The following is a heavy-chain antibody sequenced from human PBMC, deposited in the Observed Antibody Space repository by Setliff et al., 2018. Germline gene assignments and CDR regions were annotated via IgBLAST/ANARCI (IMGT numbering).Heavy chain of an antibody. CDR1: RFTFSNYW. CDR2: IKEDGSEK. D-gene: IGHD3-10*01. V-gene: IGHV3-7*01. CDR3: ARDYLHPSFGYYYGMDV. J-gene: IGHJ6*02. Sequence: GGSLRLSCAASRFTFSNYWMSWVRQAPGKGLEWVANIKEDGSEKYYVDSVKGRFTISRDNAKNSLYLQMNSLRAEDTAVYYCARDYLHPSFGYYYGMDVWGQGTTVTVSS.